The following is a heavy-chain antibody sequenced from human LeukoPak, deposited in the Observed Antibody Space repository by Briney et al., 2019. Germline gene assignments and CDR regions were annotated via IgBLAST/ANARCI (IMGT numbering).Heavy chain of an antibody. V-gene: IGHV5-51*01. J-gene: IGHJ6*02. Sequence: GESLKISCKGSGYSFTSYWIGWVRQMPGKGLEWMGIIYPGDSDTRYSPSFQGQVTISADKSISTAYLQWSSLKASDTAMYYCARIDWFGELSPNGMDVWGQGTTVTVSS. D-gene: IGHD3-10*01. CDR2: IYPGDSDT. CDR1: GYSFTSYW. CDR3: ARIDWFGELSPNGMDV.